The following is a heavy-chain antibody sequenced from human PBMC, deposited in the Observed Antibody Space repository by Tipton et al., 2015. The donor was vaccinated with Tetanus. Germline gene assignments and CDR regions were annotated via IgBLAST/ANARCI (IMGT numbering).Heavy chain of an antibody. Sequence: QLVQSGAEVKKPGASVKVSCKASGYTFTSYAMHWVRQVPGQRPEWMGWINAGNGNTKYSQKFQGRVIITRDTSVSTAYMELSSLRSEDAAVYSCARAPGSYAPEYWGQGTLVPVSS. CDR3: ARAPGSYAPEY. CDR2: INAGNGNT. V-gene: IGHV1-3*01. D-gene: IGHD3-16*01. J-gene: IGHJ4*02. CDR1: GYTFTSYA.